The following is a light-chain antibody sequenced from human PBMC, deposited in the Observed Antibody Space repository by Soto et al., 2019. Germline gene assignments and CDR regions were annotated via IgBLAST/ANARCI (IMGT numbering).Light chain of an antibody. V-gene: IGKV3-15*01. J-gene: IGKJ1*01. CDR3: QQYNTWPPT. CDR2: GAS. CDR1: QSVRSN. Sequence: EIVMTQSPATLSVSPRERVTLSCRASQSVRSNLAWYQQKPGQAPRLLIYGASTRATGIPARFSGSGSGTEFTLTISSLQSEDFALYYCQQYNTWPPTFGQGTKVDIK.